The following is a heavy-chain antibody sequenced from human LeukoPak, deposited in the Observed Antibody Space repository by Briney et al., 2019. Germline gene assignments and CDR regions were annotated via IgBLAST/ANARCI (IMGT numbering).Heavy chain of an antibody. J-gene: IGHJ4*02. D-gene: IGHD3-22*01. CDR2: IIPIFGTA. V-gene: IGHV1-69*01. Sequence: GXTXXXHAXXXVRQAPGQGLEWMGGIIPIFGTANYAQKFQGRVTITADESTSTAYMELSSLRSEDTAVYYCARGPHYYDSSGYYLHYWGQGTLVTVSS. CDR3: ARGPHYYDSSGYYLHY. CDR1: GXTXXXHA.